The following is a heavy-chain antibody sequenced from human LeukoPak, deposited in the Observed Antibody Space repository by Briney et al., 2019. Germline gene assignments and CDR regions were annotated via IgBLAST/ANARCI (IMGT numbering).Heavy chain of an antibody. V-gene: IGHV3-30-3*01. CDR2: ISYDGSNK. Sequence: GGSLRLSCAASGFTFSSYAMHWVRQAPGKGLEWVAVISYDGSNKYYADSVKGRFTISRDNSKNTLYLQMNSLRAEDTAVYYCARDPGQGRGYSGSSDYWGQGTLVTVSS. CDR3: ARDPGQGRGYSGSSDY. CDR1: GFTFSSYA. D-gene: IGHD5-12*01. J-gene: IGHJ4*02.